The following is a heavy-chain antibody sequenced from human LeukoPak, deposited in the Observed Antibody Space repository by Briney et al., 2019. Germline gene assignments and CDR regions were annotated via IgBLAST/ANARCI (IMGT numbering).Heavy chain of an antibody. CDR3: ARRPGDSGRSDAFDI. Sequence: GESLKISCKGSGYSFTSYWIGWVRQMPGKGLEWMGIIYPGDSDTRYSPSFQGQVTISADKSISTAYLQWSSLKASDTAMYYCARRPGDSGRSDAFDIWGQGTMVTVSS. D-gene: IGHD1-26*01. CDR2: IYPGDSDT. J-gene: IGHJ3*02. CDR1: GYSFTSYW. V-gene: IGHV5-51*01.